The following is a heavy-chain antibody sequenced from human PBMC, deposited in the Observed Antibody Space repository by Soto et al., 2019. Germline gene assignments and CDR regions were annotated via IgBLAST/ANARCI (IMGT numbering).Heavy chain of an antibody. D-gene: IGHD2-2*01. J-gene: IGHJ4*02. CDR3: ARVCRSTSCRDY. V-gene: IGHV1-69*13. CDR2: IIPIFGTA. Sequence: SVKVSCKASGGTFSSYAISWVRQAPGQGLEWMGGIIPIFGTANYAQKFQGRVTITADESTSTAYMELSSLRSEDTAVYYCARVCRSTSCRDYWGQGTLVTVSS. CDR1: GGTFSSYA.